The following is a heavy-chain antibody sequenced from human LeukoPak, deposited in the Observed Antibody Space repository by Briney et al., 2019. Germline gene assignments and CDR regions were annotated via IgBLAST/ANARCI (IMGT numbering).Heavy chain of an antibody. J-gene: IGHJ4*02. CDR3: ATGHITGGTGFDY. CDR1: GYTSTDYY. CDR2: IDPEDGDT. V-gene: IGHV1-69-2*01. D-gene: IGHD1-20*01. Sequence: ASVKISCKVSGYTSTDYYVHWVQQAPGKGLEWMGLIDPEDGDTISAEEFQGRVSITADTSTDTAYMELSSLRFDDTAVYYCATGHITGGTGFDYWGQGTLVTVSS.